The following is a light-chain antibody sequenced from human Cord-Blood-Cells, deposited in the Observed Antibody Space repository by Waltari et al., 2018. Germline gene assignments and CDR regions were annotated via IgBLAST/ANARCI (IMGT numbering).Light chain of an antibody. Sequence: DIQLTPSPSFLSASVGDRVTITCRASLGISSYLAWYQQKPGKAPKLLIYAASTLQSGVPSRFSGSGSGTEFTLTISSLQPEDFATYYCQQLNSYPLTFGGGTKVEIK. CDR1: LGISSY. CDR3: QQLNSYPLT. V-gene: IGKV1-9*01. J-gene: IGKJ4*01. CDR2: AAS.